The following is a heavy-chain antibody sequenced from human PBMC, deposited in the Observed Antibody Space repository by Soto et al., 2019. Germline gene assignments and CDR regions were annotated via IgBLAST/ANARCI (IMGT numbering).Heavy chain of an antibody. D-gene: IGHD1-26*01. J-gene: IGHJ4*02. CDR3: ARDRRVGAYFDY. CDR1: GGSFSGYY. Sequence: SETLSLTCAIYGGSFSGYYWSWIRQPPGRGLEWIGEINHSGSTNYNPSLKSRVTISVDTSKNQFSLKLSSVTAADTAVYYCARDRRVGAYFDYWGQGTLVTVSS. CDR2: INHSGST. V-gene: IGHV4-34*01.